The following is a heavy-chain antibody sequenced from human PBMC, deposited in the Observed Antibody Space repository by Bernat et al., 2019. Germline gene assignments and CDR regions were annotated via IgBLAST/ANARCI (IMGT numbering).Heavy chain of an antibody. D-gene: IGHD6-13*01. Sequence: QVQLVESGGGVVQPGRSLRLSCAASGFTFSSYAMHWVRQAPGKGLEWVAVISYDGSNKYYADSVKGRFTISRDNSKNTLYLQMNSLRAEDTAVYYCARESSSWLVGDLDYWGQGTLVTVSS. V-gene: IGHV3-30*01. CDR2: ISYDGSNK. CDR1: GFTFSSYA. CDR3: ARESSSWLVGDLDY. J-gene: IGHJ4*02.